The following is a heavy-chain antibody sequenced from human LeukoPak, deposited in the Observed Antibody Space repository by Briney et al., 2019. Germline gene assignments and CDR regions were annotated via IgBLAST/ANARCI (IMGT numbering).Heavy chain of an antibody. CDR1: GGSISSGSYY. D-gene: IGHD1-7*01. J-gene: IGHJ6*03. V-gene: IGHV4-61*02. CDR2: IYTSGST. CDR3: ARGYISWNYLGYYYYYMDV. Sequence: SETLSLTCTVSGGSISSGSYYWSWIRQPAGKGLEWIGRIYTSGSTNYNPSLKSRVTISVDTSKNQFSLRLTSVTAADTAVYYCARGYISWNYLGYYYYYMDVWGKGTTVTISS.